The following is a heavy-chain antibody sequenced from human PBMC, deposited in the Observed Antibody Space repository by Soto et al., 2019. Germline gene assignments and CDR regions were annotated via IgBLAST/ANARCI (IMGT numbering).Heavy chain of an antibody. V-gene: IGHV4-59*08. CDR1: GGSISSYY. CDR3: ARRYGPGFDY. CDR2: IYYSGST. D-gene: IGHD4-17*01. Sequence: SETLSLTCTVSGGSISSYYWSWIRQPPGKGLEWIGYIYYSGSTNYNPSLKSRVTIPVDTSKNQFSLKLSSVTAADTAVYYCARRYGPGFDYWGQGTLVTVSS. J-gene: IGHJ4*02.